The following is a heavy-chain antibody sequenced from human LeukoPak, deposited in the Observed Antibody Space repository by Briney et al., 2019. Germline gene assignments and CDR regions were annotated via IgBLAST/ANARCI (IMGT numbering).Heavy chain of an antibody. CDR3: ARALGYCSGGSCTRGYNWFDP. V-gene: IGHV4-39*01. CDR2: IYYGGST. J-gene: IGHJ5*02. CDR1: GDSISSNDYY. D-gene: IGHD2-15*01. Sequence: SETLSLTCTVSGDSISSNDYYWGWIRQPPGKGLEWIGSIYYGGSTYYNPSLKSRVIISVDTSMNQFSLKLSFVTTADTAVYYCARALGYCSGGSCTRGYNWFDPWGQGTLVTVPS.